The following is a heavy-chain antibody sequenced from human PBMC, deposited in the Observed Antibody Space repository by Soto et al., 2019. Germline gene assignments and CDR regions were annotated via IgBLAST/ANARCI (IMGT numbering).Heavy chain of an antibody. V-gene: IGHV2-5*02. Sequence: QITLKESGPTLVKPTQTLTLTCTFSGFSLSSTRMAVGWIRQPPGKALEWLALFYWDDEKRYSPFLKSRLTNTQYTSKIQVVLTMSSMDPVDTARYYCAHIVVAGLGYYFDYWGQGTLVTVSS. CDR2: FYWDDEK. J-gene: IGHJ4*02. CDR3: AHIVVAGLGYYFDY. CDR1: GFSLSSTRMA. D-gene: IGHD6-19*01.